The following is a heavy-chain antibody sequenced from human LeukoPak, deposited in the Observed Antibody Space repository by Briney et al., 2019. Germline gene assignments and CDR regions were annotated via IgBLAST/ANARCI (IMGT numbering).Heavy chain of an antibody. D-gene: IGHD3-22*01. CDR3: ARGGHSMIVAFDI. CDR2: LFGGGTA. Sequence: GGSLRLSCAASGFTVNTNYMTWVRQAPGKGLEWVSILFGGGTAYYADSVKGRFTISRDISKNTLYLQMNSLRAEDTAVYYCARGGHSMIVAFDIWGQGTMVTVSS. J-gene: IGHJ3*02. V-gene: IGHV3-53*01. CDR1: GFTVNTNY.